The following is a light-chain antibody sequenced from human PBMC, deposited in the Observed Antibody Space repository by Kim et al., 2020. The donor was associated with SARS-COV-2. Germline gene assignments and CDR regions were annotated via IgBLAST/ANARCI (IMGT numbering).Light chain of an antibody. CDR3: QQRDNWPPIT. J-gene: IGKJ5*01. V-gene: IGKV3-11*01. Sequence: EIVLTQSPATLSLSPGERATLSCRASQSISSNLAWLQQKPGQAPRLLIYDASDRASDIPARFSGSGSGTDFTLTISSLEPEDFAVYYCQQRDNWPPITFGQGTRLEIK. CDR2: DAS. CDR1: QSISSN.